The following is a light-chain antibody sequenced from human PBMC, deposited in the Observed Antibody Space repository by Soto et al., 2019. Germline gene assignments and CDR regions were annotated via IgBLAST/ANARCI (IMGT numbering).Light chain of an antibody. V-gene: IGLV2-14*01. CDR1: SSDVGGYNY. CDR2: EVT. Sequence: QSALTQPASVSGSPGQSITISCTGTSSDVGGYNYVSWYQQHPGKAPKLMIYEVTNRPSGVSNRFSGSKSGNTASLTISGLQAEDEADYYCSSYTRSNSFVVFGGGTKVTVL. CDR3: SSYTRSNSFVV. J-gene: IGLJ2*01.